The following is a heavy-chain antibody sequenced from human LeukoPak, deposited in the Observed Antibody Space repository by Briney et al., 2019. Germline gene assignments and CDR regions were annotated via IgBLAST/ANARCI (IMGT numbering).Heavy chain of an antibody. CDR3: AREDCSSTSCLDY. J-gene: IGHJ4*02. CDR2: IKQDGSEK. V-gene: IGHV3-7*01. CDR1: GFTFSNHY. Sequence: GGSLRLSCAASGFTFSNHYMSWVRQAPGKGLEWVANIKQDGSEKYYVDSVKGRFTISRDNAKNSLYLQMNSLRAEDTAVYYCAREDCSSTSCLDYWGQGTLVTVSS. D-gene: IGHD2-2*01.